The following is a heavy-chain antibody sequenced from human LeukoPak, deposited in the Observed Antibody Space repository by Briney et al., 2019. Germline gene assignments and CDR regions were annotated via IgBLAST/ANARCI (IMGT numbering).Heavy chain of an antibody. CDR2: ISSSSTYI. D-gene: IGHD1-26*01. CDR1: GFTFSSYS. CDR3: ARDFGDSGSYRRHDAFDI. J-gene: IGHJ3*02. Sequence: GGSLRLSCAASGFTFSSYSMNWVRQAPGKGLEWVSFISSSSTYIYYADSVRGRFTTSRDNAKNSLYLQMNSLRAEDTAVYYCARDFGDSGSYRRHDAFDIGGQGTMVTVAS. V-gene: IGHV3-21*01.